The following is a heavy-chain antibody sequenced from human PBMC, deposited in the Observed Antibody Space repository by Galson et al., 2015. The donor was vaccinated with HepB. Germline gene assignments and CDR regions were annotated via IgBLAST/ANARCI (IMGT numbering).Heavy chain of an antibody. Sequence: QSGAEVKKPGESLRISCRGSGYSFTSYWISWVRQMPGKGLEWMGRIDPSDSYTNYSPSFQGHVTISADKSISTAYLQWSSLKASDTAMYYCARHGTPPVGATPGGGEYDAVDIWGQGTMVTVSS. V-gene: IGHV5-10-1*01. CDR2: IDPSDSYT. CDR1: GYSFTSYW. J-gene: IGHJ3*02. D-gene: IGHD1-26*01. CDR3: ARHGTPPVGATPGGGEYDAVDI.